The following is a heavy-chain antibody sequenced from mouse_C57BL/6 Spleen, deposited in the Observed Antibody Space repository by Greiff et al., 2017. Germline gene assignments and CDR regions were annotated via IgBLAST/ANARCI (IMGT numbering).Heavy chain of an antibody. CDR3: ARDGIRYAMDY. CDR2: INYDGSST. CDR1: GFTFSDYY. Sequence: EVKLMESEGGLVQPGSSMKLSCTASGFTFSDYYLAWVRQVPEKGLEWVANINYDGSSTYYLDSLKSRFIISRDNAKNILYLQMSSLKSEDTATYYCARDGIRYAMDYWGQGTSVTVSS. V-gene: IGHV5-16*01. D-gene: IGHD2-4*01. J-gene: IGHJ4*01.